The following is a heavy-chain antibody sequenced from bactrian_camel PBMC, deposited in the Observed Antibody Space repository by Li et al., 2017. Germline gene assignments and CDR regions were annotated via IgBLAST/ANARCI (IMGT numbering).Heavy chain of an antibody. D-gene: IGHD1*01. V-gene: IGHV3S1*01. Sequence: QVQLVESGGGSVKAGESLRLSCAASGFTVSSYWMSWVRLAPGKGLEWVSTIPSGGSTPSYADSVKGRFSGSRDNAKSTVYLQMNSLKSEDTAMYYCKADGHPRTMPPLCAGNYWGQGTQVTVS. J-gene: IGHJ4*01. CDR1: GFTVSSYW. CDR2: IPSGGSTP. CDR3: KADGHPRTMPPLCAGNY.